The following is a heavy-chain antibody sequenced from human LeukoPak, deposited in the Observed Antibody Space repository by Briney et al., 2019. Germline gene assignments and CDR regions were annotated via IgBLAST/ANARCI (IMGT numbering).Heavy chain of an antibody. CDR3: ARVYGYNLIDY. J-gene: IGHJ4*02. CDR2: ISGTGGST. CDR1: GFTLSSYD. D-gene: IGHD5-24*01. V-gene: IGHV3-23*01. Sequence: PGGSVRLSCAASGFTLSSYDMTWVRQAPGKGLEWVSGISGTGGSTYYADSVKGRFTISRDNSKKTLYLQMNSLRAEDTAVYYCARVYGYNLIDYWGQGTLVTVSS.